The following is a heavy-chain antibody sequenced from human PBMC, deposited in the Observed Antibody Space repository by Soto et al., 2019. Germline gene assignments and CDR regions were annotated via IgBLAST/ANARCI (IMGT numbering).Heavy chain of an antibody. V-gene: IGHV4-34*01. CDR3: ARGLRTTRGVGYYYYYGMDV. Sequence: SETLSLTCAVYGGSFSGYYWSWIRQPPGKGLEWIGEINHSGSTNYNPSLKSRVTISVDTSKNQFSLKLSSVTAADTAVYYCARGLRTTRGVGYYYYYGMDVWGQGTTVTVSS. CDR2: INHSGST. D-gene: IGHD1-7*01. CDR1: GGSFSGYY. J-gene: IGHJ6*02.